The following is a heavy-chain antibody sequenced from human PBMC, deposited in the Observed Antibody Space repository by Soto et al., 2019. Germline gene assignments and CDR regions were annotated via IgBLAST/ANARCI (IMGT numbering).Heavy chain of an antibody. CDR1: GFTFSSYG. V-gene: IGHV3-33*01. CDR2: IWYDGSNK. Sequence: QVQLVESGGGVVQPGRSLRLSCAASGFTFSSYGMHWVRQAPGKGLEWVAVIWYDGSNKYYADSVKGRFTISRDNSKNTLYLQMNSLRAEDTAVYYCARDPQYSSSFSPPIYYYYMDVWGKGTTVTVSS. D-gene: IGHD6-6*01. J-gene: IGHJ6*03. CDR3: ARDPQYSSSFSPPIYYYYMDV.